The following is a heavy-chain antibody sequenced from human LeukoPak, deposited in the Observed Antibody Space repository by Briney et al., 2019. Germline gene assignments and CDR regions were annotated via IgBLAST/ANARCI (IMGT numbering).Heavy chain of an antibody. D-gene: IGHD5-18*01. CDR2: IHPDGSST. V-gene: IGHV3-74*01. J-gene: IGHJ3*02. CDR3: VSYVDTVRYDALDI. Sequence: GGSLRLSCAASGFTVSSDYMSWVRQAPGKGLVWVSRIHPDGSSTIYADSVKGRFTISRDNAKNTLYLQMKSLRAEDTAVYYCVSYVDTVRYDALDIWGQGTMVTVSS. CDR1: GFTVSSDY.